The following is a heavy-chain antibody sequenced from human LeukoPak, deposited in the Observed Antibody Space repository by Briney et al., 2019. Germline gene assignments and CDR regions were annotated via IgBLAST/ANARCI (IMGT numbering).Heavy chain of an antibody. V-gene: IGHV3-43*01. CDR2: IMFDGSGI. CDR3: AKGTVTELQA. CDR1: GFTFDEYA. D-gene: IGHD1-7*01. Sequence: GESLRLSCAASGFTFDEYARHWVRQTPGKRLEWVGLIMFDGSGIFYADSVKGRFAISRDNFKDSLYLQIHSLRIDDTALYYCAKGTVTELQAWGQGTLVTVSS. J-gene: IGHJ5*02.